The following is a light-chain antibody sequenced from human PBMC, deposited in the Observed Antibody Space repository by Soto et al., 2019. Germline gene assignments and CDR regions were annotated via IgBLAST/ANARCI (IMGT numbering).Light chain of an antibody. Sequence: QSALTQPRSVSGSPGQSVTISCTGTSSDVGGYNYVSWYEQHPVKAPKLMIYDVTKRPSGVPDRFSGSKSGNTASLTISGLQAEDEADYYCCSYAGSYTLVFGTGTKLTV. CDR1: SSDVGGYNY. V-gene: IGLV2-11*01. CDR2: DVT. J-gene: IGLJ1*01. CDR3: CSYAGSYTLV.